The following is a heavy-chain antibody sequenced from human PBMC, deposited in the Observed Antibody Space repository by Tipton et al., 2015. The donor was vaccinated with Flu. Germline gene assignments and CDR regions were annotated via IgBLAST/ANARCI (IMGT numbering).Heavy chain of an antibody. CDR3: ARDLPLSGGAFDY. Sequence: SLRLSCAASGFTVSSNYMSWVRQAPGKGLEWVSVIYSGGSTYYADSVKGRFTISRDNSKNTLYLQMNSLRAEDTAVYYCARDLPLSGGAFDYWGQGTLVTVSS. J-gene: IGHJ4*02. CDR1: GFTVSSNY. D-gene: IGHD4-23*01. V-gene: IGHV3-53*01. CDR2: IYSGGST.